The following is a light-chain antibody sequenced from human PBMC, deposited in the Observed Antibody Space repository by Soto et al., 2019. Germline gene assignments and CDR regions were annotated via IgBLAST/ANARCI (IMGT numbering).Light chain of an antibody. Sequence: DIQMTQSPSTLSASVGDRVTITCRASQSISSWLAWYQQKPGKAPKLLIYKATSLESGVPSRFSGSGSGTEFTLTLTSLQPDDFATYYCQQYDAYSTFGPGTKVEIK. CDR2: KAT. V-gene: IGKV1-5*03. CDR1: QSISSW. CDR3: QQYDAYST. J-gene: IGKJ1*01.